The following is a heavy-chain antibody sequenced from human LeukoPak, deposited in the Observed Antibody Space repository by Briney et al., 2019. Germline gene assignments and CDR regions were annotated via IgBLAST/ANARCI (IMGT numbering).Heavy chain of an antibody. D-gene: IGHD3-22*01. CDR2: INHSGST. CDR1: GGSFSGYY. CDR3: ARGPTSSGYYYGFDY. Sequence: PSETLSLTCAVYGGSFSGYYWSWLRQPPGKGLEWIGEINHSGSTNYNPSLKSRVTISVDTSKNQFSLKLSSVTAADTAVYYCARGPTSSGYYYGFDYWGQGTLVTVSS. J-gene: IGHJ4*02. V-gene: IGHV4-34*01.